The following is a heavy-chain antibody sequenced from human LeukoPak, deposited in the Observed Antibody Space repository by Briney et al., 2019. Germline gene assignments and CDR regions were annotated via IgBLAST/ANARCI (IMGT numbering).Heavy chain of an antibody. J-gene: IGHJ1*01. D-gene: IGHD3-10*01. Sequence: SVRVSCKASGGTFSSYAISWVRQAPGQGLEWMGRIIPILGIANYAQKFQGRVTITADKSTSTAYMELSSLRSEDTAVYYCASPGSGYFQHWGQGTLVTVSS. CDR3: ASPGSGYFQH. V-gene: IGHV1-69*04. CDR1: GGTFSSYA. CDR2: IIPILGIA.